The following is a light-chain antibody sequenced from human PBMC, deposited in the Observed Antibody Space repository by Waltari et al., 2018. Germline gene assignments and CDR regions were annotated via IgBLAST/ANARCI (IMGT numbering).Light chain of an antibody. CDR2: ATS. Sequence: IQVTPSPSSLSASVGDRVTITCRASQGITRWLAWYQQKPEEAPKSLIYATSSLQSGVPSRFSGSGSGTDFTLTINNLQPEDFATYYCQQYNSFPLTFGGGTKVEIK. J-gene: IGKJ4*01. CDR1: QGITRW. V-gene: IGKV1D-16*01. CDR3: QQYNSFPLT.